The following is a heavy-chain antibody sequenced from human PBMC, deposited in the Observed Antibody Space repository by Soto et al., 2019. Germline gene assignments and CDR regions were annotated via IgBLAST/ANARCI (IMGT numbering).Heavy chain of an antibody. CDR1: GGSISSGGYY. CDR2: IYYSGST. V-gene: IGHV4-31*03. CDR3: ARSADHDILTGHFDY. D-gene: IGHD3-9*01. Sequence: QVQLQESGPGLVKPSQTLSLTCTVSGGSISSGGYYWSWIRQHPGKGLEWIGYIYYSGSTYYNPSLKSRVTISVDTSKNQFSLKLSSVTAADTAVYYCARSADHDILTGHFDYWGQGTLVTVSS. J-gene: IGHJ4*02.